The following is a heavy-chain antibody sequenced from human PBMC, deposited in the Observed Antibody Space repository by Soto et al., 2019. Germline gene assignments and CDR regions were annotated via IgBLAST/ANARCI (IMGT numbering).Heavy chain of an antibody. CDR3: ARACSGGSCPTNYYFDY. CDR2: IIPILGIA. D-gene: IGHD2-15*01. V-gene: IGHV1-69*02. Sequence: QVQLVQSGAEVKKPGSSVKVSCKASGGTFSSYTISWVRQAPGQGLEWMGRIIPILGIANYAQKFQGRVTVTADKSTSTAYMELSSLRSEDTAVYYCARACSGGSCPTNYYFDYWGQGTLVTVSS. J-gene: IGHJ4*02. CDR1: GGTFSSYT.